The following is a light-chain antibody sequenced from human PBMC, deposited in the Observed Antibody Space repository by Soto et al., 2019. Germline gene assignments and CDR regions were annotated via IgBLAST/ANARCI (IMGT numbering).Light chain of an antibody. CDR1: QSVGDR. V-gene: IGKV3-15*01. J-gene: IGKJ4*01. Sequence: EIVMTQSPATLSVSPGERATLSCRVSQSVGDRLAWYQQKPGQAPRLLIYTASTRASGTPARFSGSGSGTEFTLTISSLQSEDFAVYYCQQYNNWPPLTFGGGTKVEIK. CDR2: TAS. CDR3: QQYNNWPPLT.